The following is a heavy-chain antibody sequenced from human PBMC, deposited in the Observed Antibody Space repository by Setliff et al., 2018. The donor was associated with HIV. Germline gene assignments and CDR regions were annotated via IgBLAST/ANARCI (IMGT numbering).Heavy chain of an antibody. D-gene: IGHD3-22*01. V-gene: IGHV4-31*03. CDR3: ARPNYYDSGGYPDGFDI. J-gene: IGHJ3*02. CDR2: IYYSGST. Sequence: SETLSLTCTVSGGSISSGGYYWSWIRQHPGKGLEWIGYIYYSGSTNYNPSLKSRVTISVDKSKKQFSLKLSSVTAADTAVYYCARPNYYDSGGYPDGFDIWGQGTMVTVSS. CDR1: GGSISSGGYY.